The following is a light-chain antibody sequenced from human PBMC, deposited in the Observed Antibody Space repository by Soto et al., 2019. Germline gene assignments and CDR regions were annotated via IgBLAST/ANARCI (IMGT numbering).Light chain of an antibody. J-gene: IGKJ1*01. CDR3: QEYSKWPSRT. CDR2: GAS. CDR1: QSISSN. Sequence: EILMTQSPATLSVSPGERATLSCRASQSISSNLAWYQQKPGQAPRLLIYGASTRATGIPARFSDSGSGTEFTLTISSLQSEDFAVYYCQEYSKWPSRTFGPGTKVDIK. V-gene: IGKV3-15*01.